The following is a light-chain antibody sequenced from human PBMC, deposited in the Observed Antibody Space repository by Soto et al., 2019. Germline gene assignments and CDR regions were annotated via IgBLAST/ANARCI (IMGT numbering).Light chain of an antibody. Sequence: QSVLTQPASVSGSPGQSITISCTGTRNEVGSYYLVSWYQQHPGKAPKLMIYEVSNRPSGVPDRFSGSKSGTSASLAITGLQAEDEADYYCQSYDSSLTLYVFGTGTKVTVL. J-gene: IGLJ1*01. V-gene: IGLV2-14*02. CDR3: QSYDSSLTLYV. CDR1: RNEVGSYYL. CDR2: EVS.